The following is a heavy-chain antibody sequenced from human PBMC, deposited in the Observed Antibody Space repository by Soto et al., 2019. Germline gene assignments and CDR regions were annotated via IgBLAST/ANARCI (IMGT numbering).Heavy chain of an antibody. Sequence: LSLTCTVSGGSISSSSYYWGWIRQPPGKGLEWIGSIYYSGSTYYNPSLKSRVTISVDTSKNQFSLKLSSVTAADTAVYYCAGSARITIFGVVRGRRDWFDPWGQGTLVTVSS. D-gene: IGHD3-3*01. CDR2: IYYSGST. CDR1: GGSISSSSYY. V-gene: IGHV4-39*01. CDR3: AGSARITIFGVVRGRRDWFDP. J-gene: IGHJ5*02.